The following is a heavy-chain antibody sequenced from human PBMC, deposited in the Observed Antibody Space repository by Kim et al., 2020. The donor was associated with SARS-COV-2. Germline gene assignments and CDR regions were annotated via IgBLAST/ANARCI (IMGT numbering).Heavy chain of an antibody. J-gene: IGHJ3*02. CDR1: GGTFSSYA. CDR3: ARDYGGWLQLGTPNDAFDI. Sequence: SVKVSCKASGGTFSSYAISWVRQAPGQGLEWMGGIIPIFGTANYAQKFQGRVTITADESTSTAYMELSSLRSEDTAVYYCARDYGGWLQLGTPNDAFDIWGQGTMVTVSS. CDR2: IIPIFGTA. V-gene: IGHV1-69*13. D-gene: IGHD5-12*01.